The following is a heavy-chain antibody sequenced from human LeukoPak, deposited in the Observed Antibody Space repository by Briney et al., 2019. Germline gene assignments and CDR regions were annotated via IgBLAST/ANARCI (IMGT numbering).Heavy chain of an antibody. CDR3: AREDSSGYLGY. Sequence: SETLSLTCTVSGGXVSSNIYYWNWFRQPPGKGLEWFGHIYYSGSTNYNPSLKSRVTIPVDTSQNQFSLKLTSLTAADTAVYYCAREDSSGYLGYWGQGTLVTVSS. J-gene: IGHJ4*02. D-gene: IGHD3-22*01. CDR1: GGXVSSNIYY. V-gene: IGHV4-61*01. CDR2: IYYSGST.